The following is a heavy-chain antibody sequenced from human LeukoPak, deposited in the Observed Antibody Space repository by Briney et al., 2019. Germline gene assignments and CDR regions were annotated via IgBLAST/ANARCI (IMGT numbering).Heavy chain of an antibody. CDR3: ARNGRVRRVVKDLFEY. J-gene: IGHJ4*02. CDR2: VSPYNGNT. V-gene: IGHV1-18*01. CDR1: GYTFTDYD. D-gene: IGHD3-10*01. Sequence: ASVKVSCKTSGYTFTDYDITWVRQAPGQGLEWMGRVSPYNGNTYYSQRFQDRVTITKDTSTGTAYMDLRNLRIDDTAMYYRARNGRVRRVVKDLFEYWGQGTLVAVSS.